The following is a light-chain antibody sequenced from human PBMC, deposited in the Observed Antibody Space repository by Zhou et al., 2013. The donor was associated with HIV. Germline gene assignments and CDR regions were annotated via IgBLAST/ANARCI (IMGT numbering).Light chain of an antibody. CDR2: LGS. Sequence: DIVMTQSPLSLPVTPGEPASISCRSSQSLLHSNGYNYLDWYLQKPGQSPQLLIYLGSNRASGVPDRFSGSGSGTDFTLKISRVEAEDVGVYYCVQALQTRYTFGPGDQAGDQT. CDR1: QSLLHSNGYNY. CDR3: VQALQTRYT. J-gene: IGKJ2*01. V-gene: IGKV2-28*01.